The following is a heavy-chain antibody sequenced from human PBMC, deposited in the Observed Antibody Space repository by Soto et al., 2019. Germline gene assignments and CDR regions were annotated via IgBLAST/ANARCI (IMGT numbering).Heavy chain of an antibody. J-gene: IGHJ5*02. CDR3: VRDGTKTLRDWFDP. V-gene: IGHV4-4*07. CDR2: IYATGTT. Sequence: SETLSLTCTVSGASISGFYWGWIRKSAGKGLEWIGRIYATGTTDYNPCLTSRVMRSVDTSKKQFSLKLRPVTAADTAVYYCVRDGTKTLRDWFDPWGQGISVTVSS. D-gene: IGHD1-1*01. CDR1: GASISGFY.